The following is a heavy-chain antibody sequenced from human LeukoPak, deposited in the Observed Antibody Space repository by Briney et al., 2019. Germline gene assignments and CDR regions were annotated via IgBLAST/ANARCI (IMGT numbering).Heavy chain of an antibody. CDR3: AKGGRWLQGRFDY. Sequence: GGSLRLSCAASGFTFSSYAMSWIRQAPGKGLEWVSAISGSGGSTYYADSVKGRFTVSRDNSKNTLYLQMNSLRAEDTAVYYCAKGGRWLQGRFDYWGQGTLVTVSS. D-gene: IGHD5-24*01. V-gene: IGHV3-23*01. CDR1: GFTFSSYA. J-gene: IGHJ4*02. CDR2: ISGSGGST.